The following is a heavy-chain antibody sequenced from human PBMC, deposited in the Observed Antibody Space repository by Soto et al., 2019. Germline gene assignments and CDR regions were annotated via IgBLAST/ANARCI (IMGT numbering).Heavy chain of an antibody. CDR1: GFTFSSYA. CDR2: ISGSGGST. J-gene: IGHJ4*02. Sequence: GGSLRLSCAASGFTFSSYAMSWVRQAPGKGLEWVSAISGSGGSTYYADSVKGRFTISRDNSKNTLYLQMNSLRAEDTAVYYCAKGDGVVVVAALDYWGQGTLVTVSS. D-gene: IGHD2-15*01. V-gene: IGHV3-23*01. CDR3: AKGDGVVVVAALDY.